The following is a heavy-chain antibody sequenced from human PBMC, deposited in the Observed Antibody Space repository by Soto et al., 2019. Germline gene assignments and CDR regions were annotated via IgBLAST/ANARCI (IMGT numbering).Heavy chain of an antibody. CDR3: ARDPYSSSWYSAFDI. Sequence: GSLRLSCAASGLTLSSYAMHWVRHAPGKGLEWVAVISYDGSNKYYADSVKGRFTISRDNSKNTLYLQMNSLRAEDTAVYYCARDPYSSSWYSAFDIWGQGTMVTVSS. J-gene: IGHJ3*02. CDR2: ISYDGSNK. CDR1: GLTLSSYA. V-gene: IGHV3-30-3*01. D-gene: IGHD6-13*01.